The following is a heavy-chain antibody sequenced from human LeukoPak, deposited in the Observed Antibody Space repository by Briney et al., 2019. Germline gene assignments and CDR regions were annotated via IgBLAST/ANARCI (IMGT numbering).Heavy chain of an antibody. CDR2: ISSSSRTI. CDR3: AELGITMIGGV. Sequence: GGSLRLSCAASGFIFSRNSMNWVRQAPGKGLEWVSYISSSSRTIYYADSVKGRFTISRDNAKNSLYLQMNSLRAEDTAVYYCAELGITMIGGVWGKGTTVTISS. J-gene: IGHJ6*04. V-gene: IGHV3-48*04. D-gene: IGHD3-10*02. CDR1: GFIFSRNS.